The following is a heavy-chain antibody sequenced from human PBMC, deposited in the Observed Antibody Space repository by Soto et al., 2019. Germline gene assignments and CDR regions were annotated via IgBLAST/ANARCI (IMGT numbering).Heavy chain of an antibody. CDR1: GGSFSGSY. D-gene: IGHD2-15*01. CDR2: INHSGRT. V-gene: IGHV4-34*01. Sequence: QVQLQQWGAGLLKPSETLSLTCAVYGGSFSGSYWSWIRQPPGKGLEWIGEINHSGRTNYNPSLKSRVTIAVDPSKNQFSLKLSSVTAADPAVYYCARLEPYCSGGSCYLGGFDYWGQGNLVTVSS. J-gene: IGHJ4*02. CDR3: ARLEPYCSGGSCYLGGFDY.